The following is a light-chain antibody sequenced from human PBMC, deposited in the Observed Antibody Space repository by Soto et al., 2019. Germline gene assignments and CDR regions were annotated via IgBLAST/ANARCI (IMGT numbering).Light chain of an antibody. CDR1: SREVGGYNY. J-gene: IGLJ1*01. CDR2: DVS. CDR3: SSYTSSSTLYV. Sequence: QSVKNQPASVSGYHEKTITISCTGTSREVGGYNYVSWYQQHPGKAPKLMIYDVSNRPSGVSNRFSGSKSGNTASLTISGLQAEDEADYYCSSYTSSSTLYVFGTGTKVTVL. V-gene: IGLV2-14*01.